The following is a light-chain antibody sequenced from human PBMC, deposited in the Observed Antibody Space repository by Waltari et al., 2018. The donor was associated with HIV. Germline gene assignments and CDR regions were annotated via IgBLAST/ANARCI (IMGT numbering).Light chain of an antibody. CDR3: QAWDSSTVI. V-gene: IGLV3-1*01. J-gene: IGLJ2*01. Sequence: SYELTQPPSVSVSPGQPASITCSGDTLGVNYPSWYQQKPCQSPLLVIYQDTNRPSGIPERFSGSNSGNTATLTISGTQATDEADYYCQAWDSSTVIFGGGTKLTVL. CDR2: QDT. CDR1: TLGVNY.